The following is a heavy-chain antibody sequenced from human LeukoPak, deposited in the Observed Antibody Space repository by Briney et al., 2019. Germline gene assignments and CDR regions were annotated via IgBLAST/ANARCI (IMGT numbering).Heavy chain of an antibody. CDR1: GSTFSSYG. D-gene: IGHD5-18*01. CDR3: AGARRGYSYGHLDY. V-gene: IGHV3-33*01. CDR2: IWYDGSNK. J-gene: IGHJ4*02. Sequence: GRSLRLSCAASGSTFSSYGMHWVRQAPGKGLEWVAVIWYDGSNKYYADSVKGRFAISRDNSKSTLYLQMNSLRAEDTAVYYCAGARRGYSYGHLDYWGQGTLVTVSS.